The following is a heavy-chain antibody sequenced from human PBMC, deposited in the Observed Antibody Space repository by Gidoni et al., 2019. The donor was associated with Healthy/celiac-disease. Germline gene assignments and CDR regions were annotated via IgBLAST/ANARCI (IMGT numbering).Heavy chain of an antibody. CDR2: ISWDGGST. V-gene: IGHV3-43*01. CDR1: GFTFDDYP. D-gene: IGHD3-10*01. Sequence: EVQLVESGGVVVQPGGSLRLSCAASGFTFDDYPMHWVRQAPGKGLEWVSLISWDGGSTYYADSVKGRFTISRDNSKNSLYLQMNSLRTEDTALYYCALSYYGSGSYYPSYGMDVWGQGTTVTVSS. CDR3: ALSYYGSGSYYPSYGMDV. J-gene: IGHJ6*02.